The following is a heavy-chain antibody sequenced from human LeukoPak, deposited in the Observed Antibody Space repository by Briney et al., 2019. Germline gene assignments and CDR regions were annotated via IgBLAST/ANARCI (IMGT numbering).Heavy chain of an antibody. Sequence: AASVKVSCKASGYTFTSYGINWVRHATGQGLEWMGWMSPNSGDTGYAQKFQGRVTMTRDTSISTAYMELTSLRSEDTAIYYCARGPPNWGFDFWGQGALVTVSS. V-gene: IGHV1-8*01. D-gene: IGHD7-27*01. CDR3: ARGPPNWGFDF. CDR2: MSPNSGDT. CDR1: GYTFTSYG. J-gene: IGHJ4*02.